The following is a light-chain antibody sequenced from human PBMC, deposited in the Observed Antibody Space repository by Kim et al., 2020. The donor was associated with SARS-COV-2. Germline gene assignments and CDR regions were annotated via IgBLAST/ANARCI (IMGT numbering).Light chain of an antibody. CDR3: QTWGTGIRV. CDR2: PNSDGSH. Sequence: SVKLTCTLGSGNSSYAIAWHQQQPEKGPRYLMKPNSDGSHSKGDGIPDRFSGSSSGAERYLTSSSLQSEDEADYYCQTWGTGIRVFGGGTQLTVL. V-gene: IGLV4-69*01. J-gene: IGLJ3*02. CDR1: SGNSSYA.